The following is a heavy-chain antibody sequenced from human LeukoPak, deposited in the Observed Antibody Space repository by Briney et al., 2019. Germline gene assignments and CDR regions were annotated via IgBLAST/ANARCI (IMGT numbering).Heavy chain of an antibody. Sequence: GGSLRLSCAGSGFIFSSTWTHWVRQAPGEGLVWVSRINSDGSTINYADSVKGRLTISRDNAKNTLYLQMNSLRVEDTALYFCATAGNYRFDYWGQGTLVTVSS. CDR2: INSDGSTI. CDR1: GFIFSSTW. J-gene: IGHJ4*02. V-gene: IGHV3-74*01. CDR3: ATAGNYRFDY. D-gene: IGHD1-7*01.